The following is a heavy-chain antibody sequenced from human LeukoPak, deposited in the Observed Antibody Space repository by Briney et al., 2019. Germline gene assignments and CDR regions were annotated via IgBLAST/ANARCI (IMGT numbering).Heavy chain of an antibody. CDR2: IKEDGSEK. CDR1: GFTFRGYW. J-gene: IGHJ5*02. V-gene: IGHV3-7*01. Sequence: GGSLRLSCAASGFTFRGYWMSWVRQAPGKGLECVANIKEDGSEKFYVDSVKGRFTISRDNAENSLFLQMNSLRAEDTAVYYCGRGHYGDYAWGQGTLVTVSS. D-gene: IGHD4-17*01. CDR3: GRGHYGDYA.